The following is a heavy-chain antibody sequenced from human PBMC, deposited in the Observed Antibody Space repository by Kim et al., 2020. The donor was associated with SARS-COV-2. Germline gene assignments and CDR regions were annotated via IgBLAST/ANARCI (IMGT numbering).Heavy chain of an antibody. Sequence: GGSLRLSCAASGFTVSTNYMTWVRLAPGKGLEWVSVIYSGGTTFYADSVKGRCTISRDNAKNILYLQMNSLRAEDTAVYYCARDRSHNYGMDVWGRGTTVTVSS. V-gene: IGHV3-53*01. CDR1: GFTVSTNY. J-gene: IGHJ6*02. CDR3: ARDRSHNYGMDV. CDR2: IYSGGTT.